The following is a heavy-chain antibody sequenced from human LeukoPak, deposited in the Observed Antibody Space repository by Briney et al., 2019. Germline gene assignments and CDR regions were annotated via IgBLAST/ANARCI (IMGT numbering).Heavy chain of an antibody. CDR2: IKKDGSDK. CDR1: GFALKNYW. Sequence: GGSLRLSCEASGFALKNYWMSWVRQAPGKGLEWVANIKKDGSDKYYVDSVKGRVTISRDNAENSLYLQMNSLRAEDTAIYYCARDLESLGVTLVSYFYYYMDVWGKGTTVTVSS. J-gene: IGHJ6*03. D-gene: IGHD3-3*01. V-gene: IGHV3-7*01. CDR3: ARDLESLGVTLVSYFYYYMDV.